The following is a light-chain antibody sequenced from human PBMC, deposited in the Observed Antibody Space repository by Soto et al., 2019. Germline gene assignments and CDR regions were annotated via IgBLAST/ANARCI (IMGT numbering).Light chain of an antibody. J-gene: IGKJ1*01. V-gene: IGKV1-5*03. Sequence: IQMTHSPSTLSASVLYRVTITFRASQRISTWLAWYQQKPGKAPKLLIYKASTLESGVPSRFSGSGSGTEFTLTISSLQPDDFATYYCQQYNSFWTFGLGTKVDIK. CDR2: KAS. CDR1: QRISTW. CDR3: QQYNSFWT.